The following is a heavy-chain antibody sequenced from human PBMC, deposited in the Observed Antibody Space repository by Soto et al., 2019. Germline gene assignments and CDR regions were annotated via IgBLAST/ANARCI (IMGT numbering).Heavy chain of an antibody. D-gene: IGHD3-22*01. J-gene: IGHJ4*02. CDR1: GYSINSSDYS. CDR2: IYYSGNT. CDR3: ARQSYDTSDYFDY. V-gene: IGHV4-39*01. Sequence: SETLSITCTVSGYSINSSDYSWGWIRQPPGKGLEWIGTIYYSGNTYYNPSLKSRVTISVDTSRIHFSLKLISVTAADTAVYYCARQSYDTSDYFDYWGQGTLVTVSS.